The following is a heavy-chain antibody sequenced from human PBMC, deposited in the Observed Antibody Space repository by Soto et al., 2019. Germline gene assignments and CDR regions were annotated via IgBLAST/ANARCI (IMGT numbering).Heavy chain of an antibody. D-gene: IGHD3-10*01. CDR2: ISYDGSNK. V-gene: IGHV3-30*18. J-gene: IGHJ6*02. CDR3: AQDMVRGGFLRYYDGMDV. CDR1: GFTFSSYG. Sequence: QVQLVESGGGVVQPGRSLRLSCAASGFTFSSYGMHWVRQAPGKGLEWVAVISYDGSNKYYADSVKGRFTISRDNSKNTLYLQMNSLRAEDTAVYYCAQDMVRGGFLRYYDGMDVWGQGTTVTVSS.